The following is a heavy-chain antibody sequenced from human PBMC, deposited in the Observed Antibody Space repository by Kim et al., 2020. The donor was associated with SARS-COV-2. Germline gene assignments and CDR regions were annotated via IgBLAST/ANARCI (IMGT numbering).Heavy chain of an antibody. J-gene: IGHJ4*02. Sequence: SVKVSCKASGGTFISYGISWVRQAPGQGLEWLGGVIPIFGTAEYAPKFQGRVTITSDKSTSAAYMELSSLRSEDTALYYCARTGPRSVLFGVVSSVYYLESWGQGTLATVSS. V-gene: IGHV1-69*06. CDR1: GGTFISYG. CDR3: ARTGPRSVLFGVVSSVYYLES. D-gene: IGHD3-3*01. CDR2: VIPIFGTA.